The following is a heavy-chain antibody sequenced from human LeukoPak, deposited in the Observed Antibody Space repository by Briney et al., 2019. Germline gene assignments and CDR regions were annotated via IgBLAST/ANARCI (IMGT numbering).Heavy chain of an antibody. Sequence: PSETLSLTCTVSGDSIGSNYWSWIRQPPGKGLEWIGYTYYGGITNYNPSLKSRVTISLDTSKNQFSLRLTSVTAADTAIYYCARPSPEYYYGMDVWGQGTTVTVSS. D-gene: IGHD1-14*01. CDR3: ARPSPEYYYGMDV. CDR2: TYYGGIT. CDR1: GDSIGSNY. J-gene: IGHJ6*02. V-gene: IGHV4-59*01.